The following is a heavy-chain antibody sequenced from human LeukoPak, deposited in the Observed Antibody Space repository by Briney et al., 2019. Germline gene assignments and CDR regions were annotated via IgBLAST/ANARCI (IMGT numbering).Heavy chain of an antibody. J-gene: IGHJ1*01. V-gene: IGHV3-11*06. CDR2: ISSSSSYT. Sequence: GGSLRLSCAASGXTFSDYYMSWIRQAPGKGLEWVSYISSSSSYTNYADSVKGRFTISRDNAKNSLYLQMNSLRAEDTAVYYCATTYYGDYGYFQHWGQGTLVAVSS. D-gene: IGHD4-17*01. CDR1: GXTFSDYY. CDR3: ATTYYGDYGYFQH.